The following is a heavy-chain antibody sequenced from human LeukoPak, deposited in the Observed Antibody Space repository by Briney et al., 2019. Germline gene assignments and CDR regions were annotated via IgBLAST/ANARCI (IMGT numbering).Heavy chain of an antibody. Sequence: SETLSLTCTVPGGSISSYYWSWIRQPPGKGLEWIGYIYYSGSSNYNPSLKSRVTISADTSKNQFSLKLSSVTAADTAVYYCARGMYGSGSYFPQDYWGQGTLVTVSS. V-gene: IGHV4-59*01. CDR1: GGSISSYY. J-gene: IGHJ4*02. CDR3: ARGMYGSGSYFPQDY. D-gene: IGHD3-10*01. CDR2: IYYSGSS.